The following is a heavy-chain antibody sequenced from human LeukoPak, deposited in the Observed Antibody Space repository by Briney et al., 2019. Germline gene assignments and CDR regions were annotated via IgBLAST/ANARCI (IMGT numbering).Heavy chain of an antibody. V-gene: IGHV2-5*02. CDR2: IYWDDHK. Sequence: KESGPTLVKPTQTLTLTCNFSGFALRTPGVGVAWIRQLPTTALEWLALIYWDDHKHYSPSLKTRLTITKDTSKNQVVLTMTNLDPVDTGTYYCAHTNYYDGDGYYFLNYWGQGTLVTVSS. CDR1: GFALRTPGVG. J-gene: IGHJ4*02. D-gene: IGHD3-22*01. CDR3: AHTNYYDGDGYYFLNY.